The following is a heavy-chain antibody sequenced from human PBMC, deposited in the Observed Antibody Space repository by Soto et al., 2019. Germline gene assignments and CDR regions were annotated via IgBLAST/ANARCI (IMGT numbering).Heavy chain of an antibody. CDR2: IIPIFGTA. D-gene: IGHD3-22*01. CDR3: ARGWGYDSTDYYYAY. CDR1: GGTFSRHA. Sequence: QVQLVQSGAEVRKPGSSVKVSCKASGGTFSRHAISWVRQAPGQGLECMGGIIPIFGTANHAQKFQGRVTIIADESTSTVYMELSSLRSEDTAIYYCARGWGYDSTDYYYAYWGQGTLVIVSS. J-gene: IGHJ4*02. V-gene: IGHV1-69*01.